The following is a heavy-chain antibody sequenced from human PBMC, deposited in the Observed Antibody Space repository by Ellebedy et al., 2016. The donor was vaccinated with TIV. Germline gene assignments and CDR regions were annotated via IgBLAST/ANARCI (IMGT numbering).Heavy chain of an antibody. J-gene: IGHJ3*02. CDR3: ARDIYTAMPAYGAFDI. V-gene: IGHV1-69*10. D-gene: IGHD5-18*01. CDR1: GYTFTSYY. Sequence: AASVKVSCKASGYTFTSYYMHWVRQAPGQGLEWMGRIIPILGIANYAQKFQGRVTITADKSTSTAYMQLSSLRSEETAVYYCARDIYTAMPAYGAFDIWGQGTMVTVSS. CDR2: IIPILGIA.